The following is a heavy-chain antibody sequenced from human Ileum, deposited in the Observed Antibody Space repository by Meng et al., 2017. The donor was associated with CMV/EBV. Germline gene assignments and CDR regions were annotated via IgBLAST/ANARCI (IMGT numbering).Heavy chain of an antibody. V-gene: IGHV1-2*02. D-gene: IGHD1-20*01. CDR2: INPNSGGT. CDR3: ATDHITGAPEPLDY. CDR1: GYTFTSYY. Sequence: ASVKVSCKASGYTFTSYYIHWVRQAPGQGLEWMGWINPNSGGTNYAQKFQGRVSMTRDTSIRTAYMELSGLRSDDTAMYYCATDHITGAPEPLDYWGQGTLVTVSS. J-gene: IGHJ4*02.